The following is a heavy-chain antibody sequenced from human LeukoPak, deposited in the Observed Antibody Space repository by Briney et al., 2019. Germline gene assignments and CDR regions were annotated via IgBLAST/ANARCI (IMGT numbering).Heavy chain of an antibody. CDR3: VRDARLGELYKGAFDI. V-gene: IGHV3-20*01. CDR2: INWNGGST. J-gene: IGHJ3*02. Sequence: GGSLRLSCAASGFTFDDYGMSWVRQAPGKGLEWVSGINWNGGSTGYADSVKGRFTISRDNAKNSLYLQMSSLRAEDTALYHCVRDARLGELYKGAFDIWGQGTMVTVSS. CDR1: GFTFDDYG. D-gene: IGHD3-16*01.